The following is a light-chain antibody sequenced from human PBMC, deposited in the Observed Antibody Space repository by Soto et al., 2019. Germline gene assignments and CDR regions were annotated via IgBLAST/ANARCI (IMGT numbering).Light chain of an antibody. Sequence: DIQMTQSPSTLSASGGDRVTITCRVSQSITNRLAWYQQKQGKAPQVLIFDASNLESGVPSRFSGSGSGTDFSLTITGLQPDDFATYYCQHYGGWGTLGNGTNADI. CDR1: QSITNR. J-gene: IGKJ1*01. CDR3: QHYGGWGT. CDR2: DAS. V-gene: IGKV1-5*01.